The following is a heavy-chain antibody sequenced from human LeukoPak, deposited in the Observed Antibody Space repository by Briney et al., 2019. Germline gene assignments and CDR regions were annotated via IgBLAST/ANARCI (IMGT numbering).Heavy chain of an antibody. CDR2: IYYSGYT. D-gene: IGHD3-10*01. V-gene: IGHV4-59*01. Sequence: SETLSLTCTVSGGSISSYYWSWIRQPPGKGLEYIGYIYYSGYTNYNPSLKSRVTISVDTSKNQFSLMLTSVTAPDTAVYYCARGYGSGSYNNFNQWGQGLLVAVSS. CDR3: ARGYGSGSYNNFNQ. J-gene: IGHJ4*02. CDR1: GGSISSYY.